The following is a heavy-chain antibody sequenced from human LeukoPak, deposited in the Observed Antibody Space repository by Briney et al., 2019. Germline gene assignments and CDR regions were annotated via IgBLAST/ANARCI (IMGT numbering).Heavy chain of an antibody. CDR2: ISYDGSNK. V-gene: IGHV3-30-3*01. D-gene: IGHD4-17*01. J-gene: IGHJ4*02. CDR1: GFTFSSYA. Sequence: GGSLRLSCAASGFTFSSYAMHWVRQAPGKGLEWVAVISYDGSNKYYADSVKGRFTISRDNSKNTLYLQMNSLRAEDTAVYYCAGDGSLYGDYDYYFDYWGQGTLDTVSS. CDR3: AGDGSLYGDYDYYFDY.